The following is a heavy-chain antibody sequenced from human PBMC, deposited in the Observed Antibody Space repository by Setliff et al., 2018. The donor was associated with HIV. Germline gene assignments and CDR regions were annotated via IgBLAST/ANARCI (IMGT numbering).Heavy chain of an antibody. Sequence: GGSLRLSCAASGFTFSSYGMHWVRQAPGKGLEWVAVIWYDGTNKYYADSVKGRFTISRDNFKNTLFLQMNSLRAEDTAVYYCARDQEWLVEVEGDALHIWGQGTMVPSPQ. CDR1: GFTFSSYG. CDR2: IWYDGTNK. D-gene: IGHD6-19*01. CDR3: ARDQEWLVEVEGDALHI. J-gene: IGHJ3*02. V-gene: IGHV3-33*01.